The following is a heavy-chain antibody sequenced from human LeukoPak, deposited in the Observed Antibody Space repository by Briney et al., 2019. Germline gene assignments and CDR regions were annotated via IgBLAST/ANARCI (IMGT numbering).Heavy chain of an antibody. V-gene: IGHV1-69*01. Sequence: SVKVCCKGSGATFSSYAISWVRQAPGQGLEWMGGIIPIFGTANYAQKFQGRVTITADESTSTAYMELSSLRSEDTAVYYCARGITMVRGVTHYYYYGMDVWGKGTTVTVSS. CDR1: GATFSSYA. J-gene: IGHJ6*04. CDR2: IIPIFGTA. D-gene: IGHD3-10*01. CDR3: ARGITMVRGVTHYYYYGMDV.